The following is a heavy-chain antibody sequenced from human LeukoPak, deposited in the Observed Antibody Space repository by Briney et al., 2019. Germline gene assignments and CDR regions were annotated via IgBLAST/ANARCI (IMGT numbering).Heavy chain of an antibody. CDR1: GYTFTSYD. J-gene: IGHJ6*03. Sequence: ASVKVSCKASGYTFTSYDINWVRQATGQGLEWMGWMNPNSGNTGYAQKFQGRVTITRNTSISTAYMELSSLRAEDTAVYYCAKRGKLVGANYYYYMDVWGKGTTVTISS. D-gene: IGHD1-26*01. CDR3: AKRGKLVGANYYYYMDV. V-gene: IGHV1-8*03. CDR2: MNPNSGNT.